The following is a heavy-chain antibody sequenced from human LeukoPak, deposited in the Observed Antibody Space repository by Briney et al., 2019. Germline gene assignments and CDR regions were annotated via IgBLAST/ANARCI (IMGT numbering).Heavy chain of an antibody. CDR1: GFTFSSYD. D-gene: IGHD6-13*01. Sequence: GGSLRLSCAASGFTFSSYDMHWVRQATGKGLEWVSAIGTAGDTYYPGSVKGRFTISRENAKNSLYLQMNSLRAGDTAVYYCARGSSSWALDAFDIWGQGTMVTVSS. J-gene: IGHJ3*02. V-gene: IGHV3-13*01. CDR3: ARGSSSWALDAFDI. CDR2: IGTAGDT.